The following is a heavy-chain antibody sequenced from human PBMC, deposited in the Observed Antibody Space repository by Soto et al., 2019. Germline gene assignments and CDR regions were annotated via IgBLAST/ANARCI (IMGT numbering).Heavy chain of an antibody. CDR2: IIPILGIA. Sequence: QVQLVQSGAEVKKPGSSVKVSCKASGGTFSSYTISWVRQAPGQGLEWMGRIIPILGIANYAQKFQGRVTITADKSTSTAYMELSSLRSDDTAVYYCARDRMGRTVTHGFYWGQGTLVTVSS. CDR1: GGTFSSYT. V-gene: IGHV1-69*08. CDR3: ARDRMGRTVTHGFY. D-gene: IGHD4-17*01. J-gene: IGHJ4*02.